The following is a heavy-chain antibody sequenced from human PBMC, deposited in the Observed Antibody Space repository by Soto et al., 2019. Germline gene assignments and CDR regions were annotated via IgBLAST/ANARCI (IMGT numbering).Heavy chain of an antibody. CDR3: ATQYDILTGSANWFDP. Sequence: ASAKVSCKVSGYTLTELSMHWVRQAPGKGLEWMGGFDPEDGETIYAQKFQGRVTMTEDTSTDTAYMELSSLRAEDTAVYYCATQYDILTGSANWFDPWGQGTLVTVS. V-gene: IGHV1-24*01. J-gene: IGHJ5*02. CDR1: GYTLTELS. D-gene: IGHD3-9*01. CDR2: FDPEDGET.